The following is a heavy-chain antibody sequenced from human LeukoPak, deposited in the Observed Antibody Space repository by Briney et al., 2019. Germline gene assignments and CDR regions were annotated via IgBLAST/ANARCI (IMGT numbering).Heavy chain of an antibody. D-gene: IGHD6-19*01. CDR2: IYHSGST. Sequence: PSQTLSLTCAVSGGSISSGGYSWSWIRQPPGKGLEWIGYIYHSGSTNFNPSLKSRVTISIDKSKNQFSLEVTSVTAADTAIYYCARDLAVAGTNYFDFWGQGVLVTVSS. CDR1: GGSISSGGYS. V-gene: IGHV4-30-2*01. J-gene: IGHJ4*02. CDR3: ARDLAVAGTNYFDF.